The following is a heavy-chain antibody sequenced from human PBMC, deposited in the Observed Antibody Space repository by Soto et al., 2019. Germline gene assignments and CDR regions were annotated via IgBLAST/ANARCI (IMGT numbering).Heavy chain of an antibody. J-gene: IGHJ5*02. CDR2: TYYRSKWYN. CDR1: GDSVSSNSAA. CDR3: ARGDTSSFQGSLWFDP. D-gene: IGHD6-6*01. V-gene: IGHV6-1*01. Sequence: SQTLSLTCAISGDSVSSNSAAWNWIRRSPSRGLEWLGRTYYRSKWYNDYAISVKSRITINPDTSKNQFSLQLNSVTPEDTAVYYCARGDTSSFQGSLWFDPWGQGTLVTVSS.